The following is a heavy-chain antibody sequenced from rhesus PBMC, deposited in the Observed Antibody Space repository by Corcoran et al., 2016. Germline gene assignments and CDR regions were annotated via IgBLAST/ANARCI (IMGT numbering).Heavy chain of an antibody. CDR2: IYGRDSST. D-gene: IGHD4-29*01. CDR1: GGSISSSY. Sequence: QLQLQESGPGLVKPSEHLSVTCAVSGGSISSSYWSWIRPAPGKGLEWIGYIYGRDSSTNYNPYLKSRVTLSVDTSKNQFSLILNSMTAADTTVYYCVRDKDYGYDYWGQGVLVTVSS. V-gene: IGHV4-169*02. CDR3: VRDKDYGYDY. J-gene: IGHJ4*01.